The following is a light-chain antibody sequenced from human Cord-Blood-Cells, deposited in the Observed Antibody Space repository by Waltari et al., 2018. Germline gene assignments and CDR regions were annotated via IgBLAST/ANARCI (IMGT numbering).Light chain of an antibody. CDR1: NIGSKS. J-gene: IGLJ3*02. CDR2: YDS. V-gene: IGLV3-21*04. Sequence: SYVLTQPPSVSVAPGKTARITWGGNNIGSKSVHWYQQKPGQAPVLAFYYDSSRPSGSPERFSCSNSGNTATRTISRVEAGDEADYYCQVWDRSSDQRVFGGGTKLTVL. CDR3: QVWDRSSDQRV.